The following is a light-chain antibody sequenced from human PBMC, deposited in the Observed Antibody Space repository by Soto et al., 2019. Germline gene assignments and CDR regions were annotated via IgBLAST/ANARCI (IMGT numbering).Light chain of an antibody. CDR3: SSYTSSSTLGYV. V-gene: IGLV2-14*01. CDR1: SSDVGGYNY. CDR2: EVS. J-gene: IGLJ1*01. Sequence: QSALTQPASVSGSPGQSITISCTRTSSDVGGYNYVSWYQQHPGKAPKLMIYEVSYRPSGVSNRFSGSKSGNTASLTISGLQADDESDYYCSSYTSSSTLGYVFGTGTKLTVL.